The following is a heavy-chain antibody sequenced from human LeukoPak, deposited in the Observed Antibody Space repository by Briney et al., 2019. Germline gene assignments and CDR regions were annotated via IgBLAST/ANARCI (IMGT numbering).Heavy chain of an antibody. V-gene: IGHV4-34*01. CDR3: ARVRDYGDCTG. D-gene: IGHD4-17*01. Sequence: PSETLSLTCAVYGGSFSGYYWSWIRRPPGKGLEWIGEINHSGSTNYNPSLKSRVTISVDTSKNQFSLKLSSVTAADTAVYYCARVRDYGDCTGWGQGTLVTVSS. CDR1: GGSFSGYY. J-gene: IGHJ4*02. CDR2: INHSGST.